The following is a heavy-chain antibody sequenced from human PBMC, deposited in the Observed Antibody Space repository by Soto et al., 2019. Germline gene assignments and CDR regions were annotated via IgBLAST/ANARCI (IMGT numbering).Heavy chain of an antibody. D-gene: IGHD2-2*01. CDR1: GGTFRNYP. V-gene: IGHV1-69*02. CDR2: IFPLTDIP. J-gene: IGHJ4*02. CDR3: AGSRLVVLNYFES. Sequence: QVQLVQSGTEVKKPGSSVKVSCKASGGTFRNYPINWVRQAPGQGLEWMGSIFPLTDIPDYAQNFQARLTISADKSTSRAYMELSGLTSEATGMYLCAGSRLVVLNYFESWGQGTLVTVSS.